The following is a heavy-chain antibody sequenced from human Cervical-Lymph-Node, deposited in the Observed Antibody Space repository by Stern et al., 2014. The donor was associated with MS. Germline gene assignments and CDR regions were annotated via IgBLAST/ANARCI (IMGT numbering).Heavy chain of an antibody. Sequence: QVQLQESGPGLVKPSQTLSLTCTVSGGSISTVGYYWTWIRQHPGKGLAWIGYSYHSGSTYYNPSLKSRASISVDTSKNQSSLNVTSVPAADTALYYCARSDRLWGSFDYWGQGTLVTVSS. J-gene: IGHJ4*02. CDR3: ARSDRLWGSFDY. CDR1: GGSISTVGYY. V-gene: IGHV4-31*03. D-gene: IGHD3-16*01. CDR2: SYHSGST.